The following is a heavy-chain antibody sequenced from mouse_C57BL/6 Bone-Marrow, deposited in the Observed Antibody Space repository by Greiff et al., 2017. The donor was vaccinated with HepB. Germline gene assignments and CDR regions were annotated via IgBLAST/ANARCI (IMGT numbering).Heavy chain of an antibody. J-gene: IGHJ4*01. Sequence: QVHLQQSGAELVKPGASVKMSCKASGYTFTSYWITWVKQRPGQGLEWIGDIYPGSGSTNYNEKFKSKATLTVDTSSSTAYMQLSSLTSEDSAVYYCARSIDGYSYYYAMDYWGQGTSVTVSS. V-gene: IGHV1-55*01. CDR1: GYTFTSYW. CDR2: IYPGSGST. D-gene: IGHD2-3*01. CDR3: ARSIDGYSYYYAMDY.